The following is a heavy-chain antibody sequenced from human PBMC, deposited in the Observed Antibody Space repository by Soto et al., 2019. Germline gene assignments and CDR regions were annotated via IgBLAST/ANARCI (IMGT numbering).Heavy chain of an antibody. V-gene: IGHV4-34*01. CDR2: INHSGST. D-gene: IGHD3-10*01. J-gene: IGHJ4*02. CDR3: ARDKLTCLLEY. CDR1: GGSFSGYY. Sequence: QVQLQQWGAGLLKPSETLSLTCAVYGGSFSGYYWTWIRQPPGTGLEWIGEINHSGSTTYNPSLKRQVTLSVDPAQNQFSLNLTSVTAADTAVYFCARDKLTCLLEYWGQGTLVTVSS.